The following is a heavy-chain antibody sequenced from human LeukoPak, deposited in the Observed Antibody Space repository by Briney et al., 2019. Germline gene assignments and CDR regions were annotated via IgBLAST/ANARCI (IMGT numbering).Heavy chain of an antibody. CDR1: GFTFTSSA. Sequence: SVSVSCKASGFTFTSSAMQWVRQARGQRLEWIGWIVVGSGNTNYAQKFQERVTITRDMSTSTAYMELSSLRSEDTAVYYCAASSPITIFGVFGMDVWGQGTTVTVSS. J-gene: IGHJ6*02. CDR3: AASSPITIFGVFGMDV. CDR2: IVVGSGNT. V-gene: IGHV1-58*02. D-gene: IGHD3-3*01.